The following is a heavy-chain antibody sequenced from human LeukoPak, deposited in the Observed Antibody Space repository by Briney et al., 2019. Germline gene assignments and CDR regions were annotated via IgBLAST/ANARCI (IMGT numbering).Heavy chain of an antibody. V-gene: IGHV3-74*01. CDR2: ISTDGSQT. Sequence: GGSLRLSCEASGFTFSNYWMHWVRQAPGKGLMWVSQISTDGSQTFYADSAKGRFTISRDNAKNTLFLQMDSLRPEDTAVYYCVRSLRSADFWGQGTLVTVSS. J-gene: IGHJ4*02. CDR3: VRSLRSADF. CDR1: GFTFSNYW.